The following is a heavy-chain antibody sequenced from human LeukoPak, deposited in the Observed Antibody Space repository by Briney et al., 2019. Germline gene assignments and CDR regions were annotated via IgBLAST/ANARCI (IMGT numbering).Heavy chain of an antibody. CDR1: GDSFSSGSYY. V-gene: IGHV4-61*01. Sequence: SETLSLTCTVSGDSFSSGSYYWSWIRQPPGKGLEWIGYISYSGSTNYNPSLKSRVTISVDTSKNQFSLKLSSVTAADTAVYYCARSLQWFPFDYWGQGTLVTVSS. CDR2: ISYSGST. D-gene: IGHD3-3*01. CDR3: ARSLQWFPFDY. J-gene: IGHJ4*02.